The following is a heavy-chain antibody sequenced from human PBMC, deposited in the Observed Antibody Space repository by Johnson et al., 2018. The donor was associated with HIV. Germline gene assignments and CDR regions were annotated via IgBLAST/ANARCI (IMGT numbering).Heavy chain of an antibody. CDR2: IWYDGRNK. D-gene: IGHD1-1*01. J-gene: IGHJ3*02. Sequence: QVQLVESGGGVVQPGRSLRLSCAASGFTFSNYGMHWVRQAPGRGLEWVALIWYDGRNKDYEDSVKGRFTISRDNSNLYLEMNSLSVEDTAVYYCARGGYELFLNKAFDIWGQGTLVTVSA. CDR1: GFTFSNYG. CDR3: ARGGYELFLNKAFDI. V-gene: IGHV3-33*01.